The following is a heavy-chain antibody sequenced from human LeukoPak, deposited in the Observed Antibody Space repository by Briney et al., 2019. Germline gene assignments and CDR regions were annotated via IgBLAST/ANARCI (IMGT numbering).Heavy chain of an antibody. D-gene: IGHD6-19*01. Sequence: SETLSLTCTVSGYSISSGYYWGWIRQPPGKGLEWIGSIYHSGSTYYNPSLKSRVTISVDRSKNQFSLKLSSVTAADTAVYYCARVSGSSGFDYWGQGTLVTVSS. CDR2: IYHSGST. V-gene: IGHV4-38-2*02. J-gene: IGHJ4*02. CDR3: ARVSGSSGFDY. CDR1: GYSISSGYY.